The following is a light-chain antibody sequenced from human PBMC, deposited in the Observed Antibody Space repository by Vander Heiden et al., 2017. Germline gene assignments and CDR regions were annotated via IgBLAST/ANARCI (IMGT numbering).Light chain of an antibody. CDR3: QQYYDSPLT. J-gene: IGKJ4*01. Sequence: IVMTQSPDSLAVSVGERANINCKSSQSVLFSSNHKNYLAWYQQKPGQPPKLLIYWASTRQSGVPDRFSGSGSGTDFTLTSSSLQAEDVAVYYCQQYYDSPLTFGGGTKVEIK. CDR2: WAS. CDR1: QSVLFSSNHKNY. V-gene: IGKV4-1*01.